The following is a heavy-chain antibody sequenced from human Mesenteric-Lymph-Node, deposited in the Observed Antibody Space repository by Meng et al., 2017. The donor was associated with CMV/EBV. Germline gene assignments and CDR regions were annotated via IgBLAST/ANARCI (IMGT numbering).Heavy chain of an antibody. CDR1: GFSLRTSGVG. J-gene: IGHJ4*02. D-gene: IGHD6-13*01. CDR2: IYWDDDK. CDR3: AHSSGIAAAGPFYFDY. V-gene: IGHV2-5*02. Sequence: QITLKESGPTLVKPTQTLTLTCPFSGFSLRTSGVGVGWIRQPPGKALEWLALIYWDDDKRYSPSLKSRLNITKDTSKNQVVLTMTNMDPVDTATYYCAHSSGIAAAGPFYFDYWGQGTLVTVSS.